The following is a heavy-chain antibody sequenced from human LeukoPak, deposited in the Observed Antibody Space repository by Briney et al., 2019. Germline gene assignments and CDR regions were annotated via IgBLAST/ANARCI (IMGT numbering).Heavy chain of an antibody. J-gene: IGHJ4*02. Sequence: GGSLRLSCAASGFTFSSYWMHWVRQAPGKGLVWVSRLISDGSSASYADSVKGRFTISKDNAKNTVYLQMNNLRAEDTAVYYCVSFYETYWGRGTLVTVSS. D-gene: IGHD2-2*01. V-gene: IGHV3-74*01. CDR3: VSFYETY. CDR1: GFTFSSYW. CDR2: LISDGSSA.